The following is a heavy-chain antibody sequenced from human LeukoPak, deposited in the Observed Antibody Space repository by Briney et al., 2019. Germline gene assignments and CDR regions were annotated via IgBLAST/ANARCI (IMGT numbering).Heavy chain of an antibody. CDR1: GFTFSSYW. CDR2: IKQDGSEK. J-gene: IGHJ5*02. D-gene: IGHD2-2*01. V-gene: IGHV3-7*01. CDR3: ARRPGCSSTSCYENWFDP. Sequence: GGSLRLSCAASGFTFSSYWMSWVRQAPGKGLEWVANIKQDGSEKYYVDSVKGRFTISRDNAKNSQYLQMNSLRAEDTAVYYCARRPGCSSTSCYENWFDPWGQGTLVTVSS.